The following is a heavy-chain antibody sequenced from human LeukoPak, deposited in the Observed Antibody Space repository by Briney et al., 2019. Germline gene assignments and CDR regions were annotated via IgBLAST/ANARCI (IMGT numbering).Heavy chain of an antibody. J-gene: IGHJ2*01. CDR3: ARDAEQWLPLWYFDL. V-gene: IGHV4-38-2*02. CDR2: IYHSGST. CDR1: GYSISSGYY. D-gene: IGHD6-19*01. Sequence: SETLSLTCAVSGYSISSGYYWGWIRQPPGKGLEWIGSIYHSGSTYYNPSLKSRVTISVDTYKNQFSLKLSSVTAADTAVYYCARDAEQWLPLWYFDLWGRGTLVTVSS.